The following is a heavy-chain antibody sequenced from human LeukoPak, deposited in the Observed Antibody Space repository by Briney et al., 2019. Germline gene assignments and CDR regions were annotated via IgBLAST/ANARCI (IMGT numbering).Heavy chain of an antibody. V-gene: IGHV1-46*01. CDR3: ARDTDSSGWLLY. D-gene: IGHD6-19*01. CDR1: GYTFTGYY. Sequence: VASVKVSCKASGYTFTGYYMHWVRQAPGQGLGWMGIINPSGGSTSYAQKFQGRVTMTRDMSTSTVYMELSSLRSEDTAVYYCARDTDSSGWLLYWGQGTLVTVSS. J-gene: IGHJ4*02. CDR2: INPSGGST.